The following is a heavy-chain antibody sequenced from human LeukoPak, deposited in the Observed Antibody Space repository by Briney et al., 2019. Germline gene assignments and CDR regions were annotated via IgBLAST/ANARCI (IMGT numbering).Heavy chain of an antibody. D-gene: IGHD3-22*01. CDR1: GFTFSSYA. CDR3: ASMTNTPYYYDSSGYKDWFDP. J-gene: IGHJ5*02. CDR2: ISYDGSNK. Sequence: GGSLRLSCAASGFTFSSYAMHWVRQAPGKGLEWVAVISYDGSNKYYADSVKGRFTISRDNSKNTLYLQMNSLRAEDTAVYYRASMTNTPYYYDSSGYKDWFDPWGQGTLVTVSS. V-gene: IGHV3-30-3*01.